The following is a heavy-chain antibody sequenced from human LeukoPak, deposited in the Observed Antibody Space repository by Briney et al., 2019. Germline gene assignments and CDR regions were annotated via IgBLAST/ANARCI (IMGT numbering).Heavy chain of an antibody. CDR2: IYYSGST. D-gene: IGHD3-3*01. J-gene: IGHJ3*02. Sequence: PSETLSLTCTVSGGSISCGDYYWGWIRQPPGKGLEWIGSIYYSGSTYYNPSLKSRVTISVDTSKNQFSLKLSSVTAADTAVYYCAGSQYYDFWSGYHNAFDIWGQGTMVTVSS. CDR1: GGSISCGDYY. CDR3: AGSQYYDFWSGYHNAFDI. V-gene: IGHV4-39*01.